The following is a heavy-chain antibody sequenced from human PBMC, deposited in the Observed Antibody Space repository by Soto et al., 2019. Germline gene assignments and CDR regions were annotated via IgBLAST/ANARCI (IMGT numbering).Heavy chain of an antibody. CDR2: ISGSGGST. V-gene: IGHV3-23*01. Sequence: GGSLRLSCAASGFTFSSYAMSWVRQAPGKGLEWVSAISGSGGSTYYADSVKGRFTISRDNSKNTLYLQMNSLRAEDTAVYYCVKCVGGVIVSQGYYYGMDVWGQGTTVTVSS. CDR1: GFTFSSYA. J-gene: IGHJ6*02. CDR3: VKCVGGVIVSQGYYYGMDV. D-gene: IGHD3-16*02.